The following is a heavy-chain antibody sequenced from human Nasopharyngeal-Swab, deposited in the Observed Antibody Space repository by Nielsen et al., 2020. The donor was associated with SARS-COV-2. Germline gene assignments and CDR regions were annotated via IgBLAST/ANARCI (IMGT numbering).Heavy chain of an antibody. Sequence: GGSLRLSCAASGFTFSSYEMNWVRQAPGKGLEWVSYISSSGSTIYYADSVTGRFTISRDNAKNSLSLQMNSLRAEDTAVYYCAREPPRFWSGLGYCYYGMDVWGQGTTVTVSS. J-gene: IGHJ6*02. CDR3: AREPPRFWSGLGYCYYGMDV. CDR1: GFTFSSYE. D-gene: IGHD3-3*01. V-gene: IGHV3-48*03. CDR2: ISSSGSTI.